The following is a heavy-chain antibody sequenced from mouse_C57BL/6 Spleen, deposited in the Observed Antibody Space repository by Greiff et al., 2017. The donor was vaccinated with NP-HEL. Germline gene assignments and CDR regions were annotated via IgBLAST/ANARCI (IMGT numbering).Heavy chain of an antibody. D-gene: IGHD2-2*01. V-gene: IGHV1-82*01. CDR3: ARGYMDY. J-gene: IGHJ4*01. CDR2: LYPGDGDT. CDR1: GSAFSSSW. Sequence: QVQLKESGPELVKPGASVKISCKASGSAFSSSWLNWVKQRPGKGLYWLGRLYPGDGDTNYNGKFKGKATLTADKSSSTAYMQLSSLTSEDSAVYFCARGYMDYWGQGTSVTVSS.